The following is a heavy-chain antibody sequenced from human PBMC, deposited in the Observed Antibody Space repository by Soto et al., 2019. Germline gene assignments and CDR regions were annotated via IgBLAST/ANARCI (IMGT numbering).Heavy chain of an antibody. CDR2: IYYSGST. Sequence: SLTCTVSGGSISSGDYYWSWIRQPPGKGLEWIGYIYYSGSTYYNPSLKSRVTISVDTSNNHSSLKLSSVTAAETAVYYCARDRSEYQLLAVPYYYYGMDGWGQGTTVTV. V-gene: IGHV4-30-4*01. CDR3: ARDRSEYQLLAVPYYYYGMDG. J-gene: IGHJ6*02. CDR1: GGSISSGDYY. D-gene: IGHD2-2*01.